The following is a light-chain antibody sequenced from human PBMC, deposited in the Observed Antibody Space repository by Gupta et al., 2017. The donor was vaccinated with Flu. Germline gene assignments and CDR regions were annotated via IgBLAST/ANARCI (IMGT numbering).Light chain of an antibody. CDR1: SSDVGSYNL. J-gene: IGLJ2*01. CDR3: CSYAGSSTFGVV. CDR2: EGS. Sequence: APTPPAAVFGSPGQSNTIFCTGTSSDVGSYNLVSWYQQHPGKARKLMIYEGSKRPSGVSNRFSVSKSGNTASLTISGLQAEDEADYYCCSYAGSSTFGVVFGGGTKLTVL. V-gene: IGLV2-23*03.